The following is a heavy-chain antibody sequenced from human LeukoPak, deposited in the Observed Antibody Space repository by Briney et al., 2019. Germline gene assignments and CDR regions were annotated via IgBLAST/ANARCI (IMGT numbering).Heavy chain of an antibody. CDR1: GGSISSYY. V-gene: IGHV4-59*08. CDR3: ARRITIFGVAPPGSWFDP. Sequence: NTSETLSLTCTVSGGSISSYYWSWVRQPPGKGLEWIGYIYYSGNTNYNPSLKSRVTISVDTSKNQFSLKLSSVTAADTAVYYCARRITIFGVAPPGSWFDPWGQGTLVTVS. CDR2: IYYSGNT. J-gene: IGHJ5*02. D-gene: IGHD3-3*01.